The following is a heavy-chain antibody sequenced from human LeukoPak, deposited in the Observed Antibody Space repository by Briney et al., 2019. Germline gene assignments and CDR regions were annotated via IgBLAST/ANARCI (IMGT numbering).Heavy chain of an antibody. D-gene: IGHD6-19*01. J-gene: IGHJ4*01. V-gene: IGHV4-61*01. CDR1: GGPFSSGTYS. Sequence: SQTLSLTCSVSGGPFSSGTYSWSWIRQPPGKGLEWIGYIYYTGTTNYNPSLKSRVTISLDTSKNQFSLKLNSVTAADTAVYYCARLKGYSSGWYPSYYFDYWGHGTLVTVSS. CDR3: ARLKGYSSGWYPSYYFDY. CDR2: IYYTGTT.